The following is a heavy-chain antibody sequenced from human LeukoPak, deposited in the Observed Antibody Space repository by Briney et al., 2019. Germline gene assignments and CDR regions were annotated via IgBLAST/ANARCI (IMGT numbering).Heavy chain of an antibody. J-gene: IGHJ3*01. V-gene: IGHV4-59*12. Sequence: PSETLSLTCSVSGGSISSYYWTWIRQPPGKGLEWIGYIYYRGRTNYNPSLKSRVTMSVDTSKNHFSLKLSSVTATATAVYYCARPMITGRSDAFDFCCRGRMVTVS. CDR3: ARPMITGRSDAFDF. CDR1: GGSISSYY. CDR2: IYYRGRT. D-gene: IGHD3-16*01.